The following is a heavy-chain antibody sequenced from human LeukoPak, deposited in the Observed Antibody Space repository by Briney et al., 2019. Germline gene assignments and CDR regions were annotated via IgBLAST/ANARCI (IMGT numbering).Heavy chain of an antibody. D-gene: IGHD6-13*01. J-gene: IGHJ4*02. V-gene: IGHV4-34*01. CDR3: AIRGLAAAGDYFDY. Sequence: PSETLSLTCAVYDGSFSGYYWSWIRQPPGKGLEWIGEINHSGGTNYNPSLKSRVTISVDTSKNQFSLKLSSVTAADTAVYYCAIRGLAAAGDYFDYWGQGTLVTVSS. CDR2: INHSGGT. CDR1: DGSFSGYY.